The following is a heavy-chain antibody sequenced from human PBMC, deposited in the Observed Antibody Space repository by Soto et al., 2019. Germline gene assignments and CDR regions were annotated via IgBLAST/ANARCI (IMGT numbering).Heavy chain of an antibody. Sequence: QVQLQQWGAGLLKPSETLSLTCAVYGGSFSGYYWSWIRQPPGKGLEWIGEINHSGSTNYNPSLKSRFIISVDTSKNQFSLKLSSVTAADTAVYYCARGSQYYDILTGKRSFDYWGQGTLVTVSS. V-gene: IGHV4-34*01. CDR3: ARGSQYYDILTGKRSFDY. J-gene: IGHJ4*02. CDR2: INHSGST. CDR1: GGSFSGYY. D-gene: IGHD3-9*01.